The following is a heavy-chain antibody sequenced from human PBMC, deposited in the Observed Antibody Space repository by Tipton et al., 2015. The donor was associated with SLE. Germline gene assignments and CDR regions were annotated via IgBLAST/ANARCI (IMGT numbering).Heavy chain of an antibody. V-gene: IGHV4-34*01. Sequence: TLSLTCAVYGGSFSGYYWSWIRQPPGKGLEWIGEINHSGSTNYNPSLKSRVTTSVDTSKNQFSLKLSSVTAADTAVYYCARELRAGYFDYWGQGTLVTVSS. D-gene: IGHD3-10*01. CDR1: GGSFSGYY. J-gene: IGHJ4*02. CDR3: ARELRAGYFDY. CDR2: INHSGST.